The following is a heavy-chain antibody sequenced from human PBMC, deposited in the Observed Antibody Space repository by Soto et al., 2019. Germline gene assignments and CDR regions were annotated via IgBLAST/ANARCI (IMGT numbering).Heavy chain of an antibody. CDR1: GFTFSSYG. CDR2: IWYDGSNK. Sequence: QVQLVESGGGVVQPGRSLRLSCAASGFTFSSYGMHWVRQAPGKGLEWVGVIWYDGSNKYYADSVKGRFTISRDNSKNTLYLQTNSLRAGDTAVYYCARDDEVTTFGYWGQGTLVTVSS. D-gene: IGHD4-17*01. J-gene: IGHJ4*02. CDR3: ARDDEVTTFGY. V-gene: IGHV3-33*01.